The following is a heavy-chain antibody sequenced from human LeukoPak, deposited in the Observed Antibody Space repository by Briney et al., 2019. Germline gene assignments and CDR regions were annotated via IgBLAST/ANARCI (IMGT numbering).Heavy chain of an antibody. Sequence: GASVKVSCKASGYTFTSYGVSWVRQAPGQGLEWVGWISVYNVNTNYVQKLQGRVTMTTDTPTNTAYMELRSLRSDDTAVYYCARGYDFWSGYAHFDYWGQGTLATFSS. D-gene: IGHD3-3*01. J-gene: IGHJ4*02. V-gene: IGHV1-18*01. CDR3: ARGYDFWSGYAHFDY. CDR2: ISVYNVNT. CDR1: GYTFTSYG.